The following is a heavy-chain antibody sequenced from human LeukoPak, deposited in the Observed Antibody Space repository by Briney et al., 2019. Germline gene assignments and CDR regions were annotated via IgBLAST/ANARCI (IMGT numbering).Heavy chain of an antibody. Sequence: PGGSLRLSCAASGFTFSNAWMSWVRQAPGKGLEWVGRIKSKTDGGTTDYAAPVKGRFTISRDDSKNTLYLQMNSLRAEDTAVYYCARRAGAYSHPYDYWGQGTLVTVSS. V-gene: IGHV3-15*01. CDR2: IKSKTDGGTT. D-gene: IGHD4/OR15-4a*01. CDR1: GFTFSNAW. CDR3: ARRAGAYSHPYDY. J-gene: IGHJ4*02.